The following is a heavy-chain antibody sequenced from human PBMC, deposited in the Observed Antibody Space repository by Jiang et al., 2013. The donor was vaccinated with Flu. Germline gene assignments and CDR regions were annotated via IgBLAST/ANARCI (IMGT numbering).Heavy chain of an antibody. J-gene: IGHJ3*02. Sequence: ISCKVLWIQHYQPVDRLGAPDARKGLEWMGIIYPGDSDTRYSPSFQGQVTFSADKSISTVYLHWSSLKTSDTAMYYCVRPVLCGGDCHYAFDIWGQGTMVTVSS. CDR1: IQHYQPV. CDR2: IYPGDSDT. D-gene: IGHD2-21*02. V-gene: IGHV5-51*01. CDR3: VRPVLCGGDCHYAFDI.